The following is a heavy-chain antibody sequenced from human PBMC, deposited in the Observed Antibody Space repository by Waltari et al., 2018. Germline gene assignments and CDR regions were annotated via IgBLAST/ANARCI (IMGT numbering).Heavy chain of an antibody. D-gene: IGHD6-25*01. V-gene: IGHV3-9*01. CDR2: AIGISGTT. CDR3: VKDISPGGAAV. CDR1: CLTFQDHG. J-gene: IGHJ6*02. Sequence: EVKLVESGVGLVQPGRSLAPPWGGSCLTFQDHGMDWVRQGPAKGLEWVSGAIGISGTTGYADSVKGRFTVSRDNAKKSLYLQMNSLRPEDTAIYYCVKDISPGGAAVWGQGTTVTVSS.